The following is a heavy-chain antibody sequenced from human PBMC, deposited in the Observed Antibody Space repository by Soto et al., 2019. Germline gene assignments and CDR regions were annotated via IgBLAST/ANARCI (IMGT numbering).Heavy chain of an antibody. CDR2: IYSGGST. Sequence: EVQLVESGGGLVQPGGSLRLSCAASGFTVSSNYMSWVRQAPGKGLEWVSVIYSGGSTYYADSVKGRFTISRDNSKNTLYLQMNSLRAEDTAVYYCAIRVGYDFRSGPAGYYYIDVWGKGTTVTVSS. V-gene: IGHV3-66*01. CDR1: GFTVSSNY. CDR3: AIRVGYDFRSGPAGYYYIDV. J-gene: IGHJ6*03. D-gene: IGHD3-3*01.